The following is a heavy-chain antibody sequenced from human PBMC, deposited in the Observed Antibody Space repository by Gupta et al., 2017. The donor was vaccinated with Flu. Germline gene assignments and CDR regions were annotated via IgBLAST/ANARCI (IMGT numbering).Heavy chain of an antibody. V-gene: IGHV1-18*01. CDR2: ITPYDNFS. CDR3: ARGLRDEFYFLDH. D-gene: IGHD2/OR15-2a*01. CDR1: GSNFSVDG. Sequence: QIQLLQSGNVVKKPGASVKISCKTSGSNFSVDGVSWVRHVPGQGPEWVGWITPYDNFSNSTQKFRGRVAMTTDTSTTTVFLEMRSLRSDDTAIYYCARGLRDEFYFLDHWGQGTHVTVS. J-gene: IGHJ4*02.